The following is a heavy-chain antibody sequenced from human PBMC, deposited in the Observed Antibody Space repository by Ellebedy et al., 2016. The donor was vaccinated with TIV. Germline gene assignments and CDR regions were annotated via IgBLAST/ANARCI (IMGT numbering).Heavy chain of an antibody. CDR3: ARGTGPTTVYYYYSMDV. V-gene: IGHV1-2*02. J-gene: IGHJ6*02. D-gene: IGHD4-11*01. CDR2: INPNIDDT. CDR1: GYTFTGNY. Sequence: AASVKVSCNASGYTFTGNYIHWVRQAPGEGLEWVVWINPNIDDTNYAQKFQGRVTMTWDTSISTAYMELSRLRSDDTAVYYCARGTGPTTVYYYYSMDVWGQGTTVAVSS.